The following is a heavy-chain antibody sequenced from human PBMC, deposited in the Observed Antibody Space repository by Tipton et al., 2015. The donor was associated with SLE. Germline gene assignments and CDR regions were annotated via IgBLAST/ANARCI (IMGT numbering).Heavy chain of an antibody. Sequence: TLSLTCAVYGGSFSGYYWTWFRQPPGKGLEWIGFIYYSGSTNFNPSLKSRVTMSVDTSKTQFSLKLNSVTAADTAVYFCARGRQLEYYFDYWGQGTLVTVSS. CDR2: IYYSGST. CDR3: ARGRQLEYYFDY. CDR1: GGSFSGYY. J-gene: IGHJ4*02. D-gene: IGHD6-13*01. V-gene: IGHV4-59*01.